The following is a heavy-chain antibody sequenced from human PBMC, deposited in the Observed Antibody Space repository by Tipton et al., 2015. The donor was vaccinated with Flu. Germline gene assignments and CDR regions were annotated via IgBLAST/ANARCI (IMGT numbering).Heavy chain of an antibody. CDR3: ARDEEGSGYCLDY. CDR2: ISTDGYYT. CDR1: GFSFSSLA. V-gene: IGHV3-64*04. J-gene: IGHJ4*02. D-gene: IGHD3-3*01. Sequence: SLRLSCSAAGFSFSSLAMHWVRQAPGKGLEYVSSISTDGYYTYYADSVKGRFTISRDDSNNTLYLQMSSLRAEDTAVYYCARDEEGSGYCLDYWGQGTLVTVSS.